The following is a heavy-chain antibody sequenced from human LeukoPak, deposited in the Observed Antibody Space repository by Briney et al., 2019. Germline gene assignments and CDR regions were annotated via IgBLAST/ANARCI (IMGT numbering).Heavy chain of an antibody. V-gene: IGHV1-69*06. J-gene: IGHJ4*02. D-gene: IGHD3-10*01. CDR3: ARGRELWFGEFDKFDY. CDR2: IIPVSGTP. Sequence: ASVTVSCKASGGTFSNYAISWVRQAPGQGLEWMGGIIPVSGTPNYAQKFQGRVTVTADKSTSTAYMELSSLRSEDTAVYYCARGRELWFGEFDKFDYWGQGTLVTVSS. CDR1: GGTFSNYA.